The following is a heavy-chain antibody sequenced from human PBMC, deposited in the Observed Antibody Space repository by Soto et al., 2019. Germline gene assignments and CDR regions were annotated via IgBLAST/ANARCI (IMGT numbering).Heavy chain of an antibody. D-gene: IGHD1-26*01. CDR3: ARDVGATGD. J-gene: IGHJ4*02. Sequence: VELGESGAEVKKPGASVKVSCKASGYTFTSYAMHWVRQAPGQRREWMGWINASNVKTKYSQKFQGRVTIPTDTSASTAYMELISLRSEATAVYYFARDVGATGDWGQGTLVTVSS. CDR2: INASNVKT. CDR1: GYTFTSYA. V-gene: IGHV1-3*01.